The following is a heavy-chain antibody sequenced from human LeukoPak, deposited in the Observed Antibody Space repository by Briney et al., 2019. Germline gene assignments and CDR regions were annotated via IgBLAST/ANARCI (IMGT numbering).Heavy chain of an antibody. CDR2: IIPIFGTA. V-gene: IGHV1-69*13. J-gene: IGHJ4*02. D-gene: IGHD1-26*01. CDR1: GGTFSSYA. Sequence: GASVKVSCKASGGTFSSYAISWVRQAPGQGLEWMGGIIPIFGTANYAQKFQGRVTITADESTSTAYMELSSLRSEDTAVYYCATAVGATTNLVYWGQGTLVTVSS. CDR3: ATAVGATTNLVY.